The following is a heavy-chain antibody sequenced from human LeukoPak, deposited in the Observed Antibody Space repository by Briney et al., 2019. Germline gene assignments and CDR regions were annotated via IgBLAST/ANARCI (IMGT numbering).Heavy chain of an antibody. D-gene: IGHD5-18*01. CDR3: ARERVDTAMVDRYYFDY. V-gene: IGHV3-7*01. J-gene: IGHJ4*02. CDR2: IKQDGSEK. Sequence: PGGSLRLSCAASGFTFSSYWMSWVRQAPGKGLEWVANIKQDGSEKYYVDSVKGRFIISRDNAKNSLYLQMNSLRAEDTAVYYCARERVDTAMVDRYYFDYWGQGTLVTVSS. CDR1: GFTFSSYW.